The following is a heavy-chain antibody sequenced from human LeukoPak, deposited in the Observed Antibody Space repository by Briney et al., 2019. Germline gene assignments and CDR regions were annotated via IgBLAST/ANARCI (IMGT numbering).Heavy chain of an antibody. J-gene: IGHJ3*02. CDR1: GFTFSSYW. CDR2: INSDGSST. Sequence: GGSLRLSCAASGFTFSSYWMHWVRQAPGKGLVWVSRINSDGSSTSYADSVKGRFTISRDNAKNTLYLQMNSLRAEDTAVYYCAREIVEMAPEGAFDIWGQGTMVTVSS. D-gene: IGHD5-24*01. V-gene: IGHV3-74*01. CDR3: AREIVEMAPEGAFDI.